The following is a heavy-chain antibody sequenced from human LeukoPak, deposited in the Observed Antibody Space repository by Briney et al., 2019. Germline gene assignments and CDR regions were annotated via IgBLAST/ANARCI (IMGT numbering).Heavy chain of an antibody. Sequence: PSETLTLTCTVSGGSISSYYWSWIRQPPGKGLEWIGDIYYSGTTNYNPSPKSRVTISVDTSRNQFSLKLSSVTAADTAVYYCARIMGRDAFDIWGQGTMVTVSS. D-gene: IGHD2-8*01. CDR3: ARIMGRDAFDI. V-gene: IGHV4-59*08. CDR1: GGSISSYY. J-gene: IGHJ3*02. CDR2: IYYSGTT.